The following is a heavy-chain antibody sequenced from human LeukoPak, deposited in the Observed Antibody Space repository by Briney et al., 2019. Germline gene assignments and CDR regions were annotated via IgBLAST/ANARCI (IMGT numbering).Heavy chain of an antibody. Sequence: GGSLTLSCAGSGFTFSSYAMSWVRQAPGQGLERVSVISDSGDYTSYADSVRGRFTISRDTSRNTLYLQMISLRPEDTAVYYCAKDTSMGKYCTNGVCSSFDYWGQGSLVTVSS. CDR3: AKDTSMGKYCTNGVCSSFDY. D-gene: IGHD2-8*01. CDR2: ISDSGDYT. CDR1: GFTFSSYA. J-gene: IGHJ4*02. V-gene: IGHV3-23*01.